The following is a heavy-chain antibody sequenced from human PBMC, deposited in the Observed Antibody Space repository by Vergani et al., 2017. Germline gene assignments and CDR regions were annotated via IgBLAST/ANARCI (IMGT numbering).Heavy chain of an antibody. CDR1: GFTFSSYA. D-gene: IGHD4-17*01. Sequence: EVQLLESGGGLVQPGGSLRLSCAASGFTFSSYAMSWVRQAPGKGLEWVSAISGSGGSTYYADSVKGRFTISRDNSKNTLYLQMNSLRAEDTAVYYCAKDPALFFDYGDYYYYYGMDVWGQGP. V-gene: IGHV3-23*01. CDR3: AKDPALFFDYGDYYYYYGMDV. J-gene: IGHJ6*02. CDR2: ISGSGGST.